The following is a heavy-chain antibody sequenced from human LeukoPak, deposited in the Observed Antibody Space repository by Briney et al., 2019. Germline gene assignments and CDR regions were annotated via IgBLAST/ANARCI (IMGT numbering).Heavy chain of an antibody. J-gene: IGHJ3*02. CDR2: IYTSGST. CDR1: GGSISSYY. D-gene: IGHD2-2*01. Sequence: SETLSLTCTVSGGSISSYYWSWIRQPPGKGLEWIGYIYTSGSTNYNPSLKSRVTISVDTFKNQFSLKLSSVTAADTAVYYCARRVVVPAANDAFDIWGQGTMVTVSS. CDR3: ARRVVVPAANDAFDI. V-gene: IGHV4-4*09.